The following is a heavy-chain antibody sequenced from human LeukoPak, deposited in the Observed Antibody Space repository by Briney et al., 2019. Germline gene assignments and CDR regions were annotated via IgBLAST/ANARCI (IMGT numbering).Heavy chain of an antibody. J-gene: IGHJ4*02. V-gene: IGHV4-4*07. Sequence: SETLSLTYTVSGGSMDRLPWNWIRQPAGKGLEWIGRIYTYGTSSYNPSLKSRVSMSVDTSKNQFSLKVNSVTAADTAVYYCAKSYIGKDGYSYFEYWGQGIPVTVSS. CDR3: AKSYIGKDGYSYFEY. CDR1: GGSMDRLP. CDR2: IYTYGTS. D-gene: IGHD5-24*01.